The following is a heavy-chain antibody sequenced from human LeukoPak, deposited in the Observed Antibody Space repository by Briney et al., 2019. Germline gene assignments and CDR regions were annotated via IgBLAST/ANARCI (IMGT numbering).Heavy chain of an antibody. V-gene: IGHV3-49*04. CDR2: IRSKAYGGTT. J-gene: IGHJ4*02. CDR3: TRQGLAYYYDSSGYYPPGY. D-gene: IGHD3-22*01. Sequence: GGSLRLSCAASGFTFSSYAMSWVRQAPGKGLEWVGFIRSKAYGGTTEYAAFVKGRFTISRDDSKSIAYLQMNSLKTEDTAVYYCTRQGLAYYYDSSGYYPPGYWGQGTLVTVSS. CDR1: GFTFSSYA.